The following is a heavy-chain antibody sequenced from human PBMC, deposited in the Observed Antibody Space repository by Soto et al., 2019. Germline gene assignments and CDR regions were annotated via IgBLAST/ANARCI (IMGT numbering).Heavy chain of an antibody. V-gene: IGHV4-34*01. CDR2: INHSGST. D-gene: IGHD5-18*01. Sequence: QVQLQQWGAGLLKPSETLSLTCAVYGGSFSGYYWSWIRQPPGKGLEWIGEINHSGSTNYNPSLKSRVTISVDTSKNQFSLKLSSVTAADTAVYYCARGPRRARLGNIYSPVAYYYYGMDVW. CDR3: ARGPRRARLGNIYSPVAYYYYGMDV. CDR1: GGSFSGYY. J-gene: IGHJ6*01.